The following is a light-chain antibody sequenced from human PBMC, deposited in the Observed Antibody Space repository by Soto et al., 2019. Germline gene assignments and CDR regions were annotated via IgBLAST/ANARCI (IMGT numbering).Light chain of an antibody. CDR3: QQYGSSL. CDR2: GAS. V-gene: IGKV3-20*01. J-gene: IGKJ4*01. CDR1: QSVSSSY. Sequence: EIVLTQSPGTLSLSPGERATLSCRASQSVSSSYLAWYQQKPGQAPRLLIYGASSRATGIPDRFSGSGSGTDFTLTISRLESEDFAVYYCQQYGSSLLGGGTKV.